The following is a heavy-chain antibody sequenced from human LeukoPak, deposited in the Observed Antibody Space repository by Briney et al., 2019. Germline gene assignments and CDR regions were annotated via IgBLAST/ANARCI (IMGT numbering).Heavy chain of an antibody. Sequence: PGGSLRLSCAASRFTVSSNYMSWVRQAPGKGLEWVSVIYSGGSTYYADSVKGRFTISRDNSKNTLYLQMNSLRAEDTAVYYCAQDFYGSGSYDYWGQGTLVTVSS. CDR3: AQDFYGSGSYDY. CDR1: RFTVSSNY. V-gene: IGHV3-66*01. CDR2: IYSGGST. J-gene: IGHJ4*02. D-gene: IGHD3-10*01.